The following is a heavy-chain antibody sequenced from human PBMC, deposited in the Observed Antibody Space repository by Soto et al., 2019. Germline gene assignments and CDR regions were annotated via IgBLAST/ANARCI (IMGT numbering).Heavy chain of an antibody. CDR3: AKEGEGANWGLPYYFDY. V-gene: IGHV3-23*01. D-gene: IGHD7-27*01. Sequence: GGSLRLSCAASGFTFSSYAMSWVRQAPGKGLEWVSAISGSGGSTYYADSVKGRFTISRDNSKNTRYLQMNSLRAEDTAVYYCAKEGEGANWGLPYYFDYWGQGTLVTVSS. CDR1: GFTFSSYA. CDR2: ISGSGGST. J-gene: IGHJ4*02.